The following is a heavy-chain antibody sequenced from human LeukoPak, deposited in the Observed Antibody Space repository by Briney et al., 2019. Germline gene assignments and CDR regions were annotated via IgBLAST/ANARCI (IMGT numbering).Heavy chain of an antibody. J-gene: IGHJ4*02. V-gene: IGHV4-34*08. CDR2: INHSGST. CDR3: ALRYSSGWYYFDY. D-gene: IGHD6-19*01. CDR1: GFTFSGYS. Sequence: PGGSLRLSCTASGFTFSGYSMSWIRQPPGEGLEWIGEINHSGSTNYNPSLKSRVTISVDTSKNQFSLKLSSVTAADTAVYYCALRYSSGWYYFDYWGQGTLVTVSS.